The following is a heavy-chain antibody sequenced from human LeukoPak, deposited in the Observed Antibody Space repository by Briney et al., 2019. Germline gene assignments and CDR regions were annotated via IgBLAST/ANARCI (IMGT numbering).Heavy chain of an antibody. Sequence: GGSLRLSCAASGFTFSSYRMNWVRQAPGKGLEWVSSISSSSYIYYADSVKGRFTISRDNAKNSLYLQMNSLRAEDTAVYYCAELGITMIGGVWGKGTTVTISS. CDR3: AELGITMIGGV. CDR2: ISSSSYI. V-gene: IGHV3-21*01. D-gene: IGHD3-10*02. CDR1: GFTFSSYR. J-gene: IGHJ6*04.